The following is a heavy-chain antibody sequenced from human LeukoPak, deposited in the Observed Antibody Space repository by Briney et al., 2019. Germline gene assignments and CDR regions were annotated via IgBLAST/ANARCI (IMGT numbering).Heavy chain of an antibody. CDR2: IYYSGST. V-gene: IGHV4-59*08. J-gene: IGHJ5*02. Sequence: KASETLSLTCTVSGFSISSYYWSWIRQPPGKGLEWIGYIYYSGSTNYKPSLKSRVTVSVDTSKNQFSLKLSSVTAADTAVYYCARNTAALSHTTTWGQGTLVTVFS. CDR3: ARNTAALSHTTT. CDR1: GFSISSYY. D-gene: IGHD6-13*01.